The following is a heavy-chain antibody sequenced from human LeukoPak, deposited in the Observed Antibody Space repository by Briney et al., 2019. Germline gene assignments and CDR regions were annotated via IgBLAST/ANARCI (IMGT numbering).Heavy chain of an antibody. J-gene: IGHJ3*02. CDR2: IGTAGDT. CDR3: ARGGYYHDGSGVGAFDI. D-gene: IGHD3-22*01. V-gene: IGHV3-13*01. CDR1: GFTFDDYA. Sequence: GGSLRLSCAASGFTFDDYAMHWVRHATGKGLEWVSAIGTAGDTYYPGSVKGRFTISRENAKNSLYLQMNSLRAGDTAVYYCARGGYYHDGSGVGAFDIWGQGTMVTVSS.